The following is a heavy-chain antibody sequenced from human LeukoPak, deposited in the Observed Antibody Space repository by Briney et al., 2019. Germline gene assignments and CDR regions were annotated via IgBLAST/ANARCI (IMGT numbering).Heavy chain of an antibody. V-gene: IGHV1-2*02. D-gene: IGHD2-2*01. Sequence: ASVKVSCKASGYTFTGYYMHWVRQAPGQGLEWMGWINPNNGGTIYAEKFQGRVTMTRDTSISTAYMELSRLRSDDTAVYYCARDEGYCSSASCSAELDYWGQGTLVTVSS. CDR2: INPNNGGT. CDR3: ARDEGYCSSASCSAELDY. J-gene: IGHJ4*02. CDR1: GYTFTGYY.